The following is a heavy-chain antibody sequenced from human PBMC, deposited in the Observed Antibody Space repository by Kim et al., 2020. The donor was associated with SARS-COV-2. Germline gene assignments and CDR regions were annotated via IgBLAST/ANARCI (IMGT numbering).Heavy chain of an antibody. Sequence: GTTEYAASVKGRFTISRDDSKSIAYLQMNSLKTEDTAVYYCTRGDIVATTWGQGTLVTVSS. J-gene: IGHJ4*02. D-gene: IGHD5-12*01. CDR2: GTT. CDR3: TRGDIVATT. V-gene: IGHV3-49*02.